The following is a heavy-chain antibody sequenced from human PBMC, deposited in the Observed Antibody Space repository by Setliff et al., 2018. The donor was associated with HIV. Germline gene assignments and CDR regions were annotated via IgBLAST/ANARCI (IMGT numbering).Heavy chain of an antibody. V-gene: IGHV4-59*11. D-gene: IGHD3-10*01. CDR3: VGVPSYYGTGTLWV. J-gene: IGHJ6*04. CDR1: WESKINHD. CDR2: MFRGGGR. Sequence: SETLSLTCSVSWESKINHDWGWIRQSPGRGLEWIGSMFRGGGRQFHPSLASRVSISGATSKNQFSLKMTSVTPADTAVYFWVGVPSYYGTGTLWVWGKGITVTVSS.